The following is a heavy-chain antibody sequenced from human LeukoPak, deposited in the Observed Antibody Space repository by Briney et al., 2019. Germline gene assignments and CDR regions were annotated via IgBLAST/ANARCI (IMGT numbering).Heavy chain of an antibody. D-gene: IGHD2-15*01. CDR2: ISYDGSNK. V-gene: IGHV3-30*04. Sequence: GRSLRLSCAASGFTFSNSAMHWVRQAPGKGLEWVAVISYDGSNKYYADSVKGRFTISRDNFKNTLYLQMNSLRAEDTAVYYCAKDSRYCSGGSCYPTNFDYWGQGTLVTVSS. CDR1: GFTFSNSA. J-gene: IGHJ4*02. CDR3: AKDSRYCSGGSCYPTNFDY.